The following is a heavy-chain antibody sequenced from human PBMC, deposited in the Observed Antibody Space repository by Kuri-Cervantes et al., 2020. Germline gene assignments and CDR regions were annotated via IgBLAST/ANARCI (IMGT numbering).Heavy chain of an antibody. Sequence: ASVKVSCKASGNTFTGYYMHWVRQAPGQGLEWMGWINPNSGGTNYAQKFQGRVTMTRDTSISTAYMELSRLRSEDTAVYYCASWRGYYYYGMDVWGQGTTVTVSS. V-gene: IGHV1-2*02. CDR1: GNTFTGYY. CDR3: ASWRGYYYYGMDV. J-gene: IGHJ6*02. CDR2: INPNSGGT. D-gene: IGHD3-10*01.